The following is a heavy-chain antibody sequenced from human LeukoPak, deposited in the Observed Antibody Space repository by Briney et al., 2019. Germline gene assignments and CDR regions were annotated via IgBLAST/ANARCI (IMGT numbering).Heavy chain of an antibody. CDR3: ARGALSSTWDDPDRDLDY. Sequence: GGSLRLSCAASGFTFSDVWMNWVRQAPGKGLEWVANINQAGSENYYADSVKGQFTISKDSAKSSLFLQLNSLRAGDTAVYSCARGALSSTWDDPDRDLDYWGRGTLVTVSS. D-gene: IGHD1-1*01. J-gene: IGHJ4*02. CDR1: GFTFSDVW. V-gene: IGHV3-7*01. CDR2: INQAGSEN.